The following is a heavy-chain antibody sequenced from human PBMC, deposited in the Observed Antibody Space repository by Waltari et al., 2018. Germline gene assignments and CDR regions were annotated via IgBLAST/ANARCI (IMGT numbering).Heavy chain of an antibody. Sequence: EVQLVESGGGLVKPGGSLRLSCAASGFSVKTYIMNWVRQAPGEGLEWLSSIYTSTNGFIYYAESVRGRFSVSRDNAMNSLYLEMNSLRAEDTAVYYCARSYDTSSPFDYWGQGTLVTVS. D-gene: IGHD6-6*01. J-gene: IGHJ4*02. CDR3: ARSYDTSSPFDY. CDR1: GFSVKTYI. V-gene: IGHV3-21*01. CDR2: IYTSTNGFI.